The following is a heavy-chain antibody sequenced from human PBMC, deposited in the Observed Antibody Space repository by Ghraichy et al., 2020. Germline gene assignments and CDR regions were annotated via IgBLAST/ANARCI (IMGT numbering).Heavy chain of an antibody. J-gene: IGHJ6*04. CDR2: IYYSGST. Sequence: SETLSLTCTVSGGSISSYYWSWIRQPPGKGLGWIGYIYYSGSTNYNPSLKSRVTISVDTSKNQFSLKLSSVTAADTAVYYCARRSSIAARPWGYYYYGMDVSCTGTTVTVSS. V-gene: IGHV4-59*08. D-gene: IGHD6-6*01. CDR1: GGSISSYY. CDR3: ARRSSIAARPWGYYYYGMDV.